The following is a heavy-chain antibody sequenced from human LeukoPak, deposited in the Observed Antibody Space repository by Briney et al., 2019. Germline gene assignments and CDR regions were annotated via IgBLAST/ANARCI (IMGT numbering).Heavy chain of an antibody. Sequence: PGGSLRLSCAASGLTFSNYWMDWVRQAPGKGLEWVANIKQDGSEKNYVDSVKGRFIISRDNAKNSLYLQMNTLRADHTAVYYCARDGFGTGSNWGQGTLVTVSS. CDR1: GLTFSNYW. CDR3: ARDGFGTGSN. J-gene: IGHJ4*02. D-gene: IGHD3-16*01. CDR2: IKQDGSEK. V-gene: IGHV3-7*03.